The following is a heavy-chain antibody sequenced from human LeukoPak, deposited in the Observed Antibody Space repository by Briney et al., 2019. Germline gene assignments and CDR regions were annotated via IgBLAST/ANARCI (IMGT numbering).Heavy chain of an antibody. CDR1: GFTFSSYS. CDR3: ARDLLGLGIPNY. J-gene: IGHJ4*02. D-gene: IGHD2-21*01. V-gene: IGHV3-21*01. Sequence: PGGSLRLSCAASGFTFSSYSMNWVRQAPGKGLEWVSSISSSSSYIYYADSVKGRFTISRDNAKNSLYLQMNGLRAEDTAVYYCARDLLGLGIPNYWGQGTLVTVSS. CDR2: ISSSSSYI.